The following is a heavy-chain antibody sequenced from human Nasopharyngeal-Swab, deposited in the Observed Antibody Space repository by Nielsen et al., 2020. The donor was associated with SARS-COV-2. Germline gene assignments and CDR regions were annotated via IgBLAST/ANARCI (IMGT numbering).Heavy chain of an antibody. D-gene: IGHD6-19*01. CDR3: ARDPPGYSSGWYWDYYYGMDV. V-gene: IGHV3-7*03. CDR1: GFTFSSYW. CDR2: IKQDGSEK. J-gene: IGHJ6*02. Sequence: GESLKISWAASGFTFSSYWMSWVRQAPGKGLEWVANIKQDGSEKYYVDSVKGRFTISRDNAKNSLYLQMNSLRAEDTAVYYCARDPPGYSSGWYWDYYYGMDVWGQGTTVTVSS.